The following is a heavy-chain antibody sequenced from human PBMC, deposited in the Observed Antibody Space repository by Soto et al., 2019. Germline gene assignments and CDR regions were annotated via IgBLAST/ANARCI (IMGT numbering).Heavy chain of an antibody. CDR2: INPSGGGT. Sequence: QVQLVQSGTEVKKPGASVKVSCKASGYTFLDFYIHWVRQAPEQGLEWMGFINPSGGGTTYAQQFQGRLTMTRDTSTSTVYMELITLRSEDTAIYYCARDKPFSADYWGQGTLVT. D-gene: IGHD3-3*02. CDR1: GYTFLDFY. CDR3: ARDKPFSADY. V-gene: IGHV1-46*01. J-gene: IGHJ4*02.